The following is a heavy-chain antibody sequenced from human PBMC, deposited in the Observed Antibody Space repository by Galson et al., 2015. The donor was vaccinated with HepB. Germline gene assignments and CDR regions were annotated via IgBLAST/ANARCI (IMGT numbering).Heavy chain of an antibody. D-gene: IGHD3-3*01. J-gene: IGHJ4*02. CDR3: ARGHYDFLSGYYCDF. Sequence: LRLSCAAFGFTFNKYWMAWVRQAPGKGLEWVANIKEGGNEIHYVDSVKGRFTISRDNAKNSLFLQMNSLRAEDTAVYFCARGHYDFLSGYYCDFWGQGTLVTVSS. V-gene: IGHV3-7*01. CDR2: IKEGGNEI. CDR1: GFTFNKYW.